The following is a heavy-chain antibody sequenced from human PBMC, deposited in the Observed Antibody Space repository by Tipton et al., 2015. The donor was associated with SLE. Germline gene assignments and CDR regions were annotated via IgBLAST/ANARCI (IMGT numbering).Heavy chain of an antibody. CDR2: INHSGST. Sequence: TLSLTCAVYGGSFSGDYWTWIRQPPGKGLEWIGEINHSGSTNYNPSLKSRVTISVDTSKNQFSLKLSSVTAADTAVYYCARVRRLGTVGYNWFDPWGQGTLVTVSS. CDR3: ARVRRLGTVGYNWFDP. CDR1: GGSFSGDY. J-gene: IGHJ5*02. V-gene: IGHV4-34*01. D-gene: IGHD3-16*01.